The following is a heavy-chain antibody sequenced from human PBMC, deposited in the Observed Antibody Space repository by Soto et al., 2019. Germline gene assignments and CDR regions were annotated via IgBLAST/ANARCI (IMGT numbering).Heavy chain of an antibody. Sequence: GGSLRLSCAASGFTVSSNYMSWVRQAPGKGLEWVSVIYSGGSTYYADSVKGRFTISRDNSKNTLYLQMNSLRAEDTAVYYCARDCSGGSGSREYFDYWGQGTLVTVSS. V-gene: IGHV3-66*01. CDR3: ARDCSGGSGSREYFDY. CDR2: IYSGGST. D-gene: IGHD2-15*01. J-gene: IGHJ4*02. CDR1: GFTVSSNY.